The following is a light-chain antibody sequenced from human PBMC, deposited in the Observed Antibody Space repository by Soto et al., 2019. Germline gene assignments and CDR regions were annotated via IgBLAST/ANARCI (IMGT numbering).Light chain of an antibody. J-gene: IGLJ3*02. V-gene: IGLV4-60*02. CDR1: SGHSSYN. CDR2: LEDSGSY. CDR3: ETWDSTTRV. Sequence: QAVLTQSSSASASLGSSVKLTCSLSSGHSSYNIAWHQQRPGKAPRHLMRLEDSGSYNKGSGVPDRFSGSSSGADRYLTISNLQYEDEADYYCETWDSTTRVFGGGTKLTVL.